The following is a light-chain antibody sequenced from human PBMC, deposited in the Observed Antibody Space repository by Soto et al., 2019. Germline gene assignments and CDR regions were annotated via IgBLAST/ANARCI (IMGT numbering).Light chain of an antibody. CDR1: QDITNF. CDR2: DAS. V-gene: IGKV1-33*01. J-gene: IGKJ2*03. Sequence: DIQMTQSPSSLSASVGDRVTITCQASQDITNFLNWYQQKPGKAPKLLIYDASSLQTGVPSRFSGSGSGTDFSFTISSLQPEDIATYYCQQFDVVPYSFGQGTKVAIK. CDR3: QQFDVVPYS.